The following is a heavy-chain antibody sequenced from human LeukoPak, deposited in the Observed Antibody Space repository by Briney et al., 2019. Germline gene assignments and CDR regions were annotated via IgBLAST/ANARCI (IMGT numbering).Heavy chain of an antibody. CDR1: GYPFTDLL. V-gene: IGHV1-2*02. J-gene: IGHJ4*02. CDR3: GRVSRLYHDTSGRIFDY. Sequence: ASLKVSCKAFGYPFTDLLIHWVGQDPGQGLEWMGWLIPNSFYKFYAQMFQGRVHIPREESRRPPYPAVGRLRSDGTAVYYCGRVSRLYHDTSGRIFDYWRQGTRVSVSS. CDR2: LIPNSFYK. D-gene: IGHD3-22*01.